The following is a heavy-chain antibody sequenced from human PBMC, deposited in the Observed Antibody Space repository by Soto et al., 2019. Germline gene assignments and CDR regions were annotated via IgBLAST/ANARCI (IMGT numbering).Heavy chain of an antibody. V-gene: IGHV3-23*01. Sequence: SLRLSLAAPGFSFRRYAMSGVLQARGKGLEWVSAISGSGGSTYYADSVKGRFTISRDNSKNTLYLQMNSLRAEDTAVYYCAKDSSITLFGVVIDYWGQGTLVTGSS. D-gene: IGHD3-3*01. J-gene: IGHJ4*02. CDR1: GFSFRRYA. CDR3: AKDSSITLFGVVIDY. CDR2: ISGSGGST.